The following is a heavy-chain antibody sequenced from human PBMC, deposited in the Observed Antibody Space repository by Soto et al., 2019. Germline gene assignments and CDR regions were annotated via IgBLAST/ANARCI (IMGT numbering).Heavy chain of an antibody. D-gene: IGHD6-13*01. CDR2: ISYDGSNK. Sequence: QVQLVESGGGVVQPGRSLRLSCAASGFTFSSYAMHWVRQAPGKGLEWVAVISYDGSNKYYADSVKGRFTISRDNSKNTLYLQMNSLRAEDTAVYYCAREGGSSSWLALYWYFDLWGRGTLVTVSS. CDR1: GFTFSSYA. CDR3: AREGGSSSWLALYWYFDL. J-gene: IGHJ2*01. V-gene: IGHV3-30-3*01.